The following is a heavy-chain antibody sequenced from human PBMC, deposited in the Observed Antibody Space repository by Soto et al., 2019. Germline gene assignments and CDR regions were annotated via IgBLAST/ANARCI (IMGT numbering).Heavy chain of an antibody. V-gene: IGHV1-69*01. D-gene: IGHD6-25*01. Sequence: QVQLVQSGAVVRKSGSSVKVSCRTSGTTFSKYSISWVRQAPGQGLEWMGELIPIFGKPQYAPKYPGTLKITADESTGTALLYLSSLQSDDTAVYYCVEDSAARTWFDPWGQGTLVTVSS. CDR1: GTTFSKYS. CDR2: LIPIFGKP. CDR3: VEDSAARTWFDP. J-gene: IGHJ5*02.